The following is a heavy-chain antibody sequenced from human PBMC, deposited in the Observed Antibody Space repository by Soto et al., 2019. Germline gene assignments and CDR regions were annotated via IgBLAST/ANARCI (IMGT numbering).Heavy chain of an antibody. Sequence: GGSLRLSCVASGFTFISYAMSWVRQAPGQGLEWVSAISSSGGGTYYADSVKGRFTISRDNSKNTLYLQMNSLRAEDTAVYYRVPDVVVIASYVAYWGQGTLVTVSS. CDR2: ISSSGGGT. V-gene: IGHV3-23*01. CDR1: GFTFISYA. D-gene: IGHD2-21*01. J-gene: IGHJ4*02. CDR3: VPDVVVIASYVAY.